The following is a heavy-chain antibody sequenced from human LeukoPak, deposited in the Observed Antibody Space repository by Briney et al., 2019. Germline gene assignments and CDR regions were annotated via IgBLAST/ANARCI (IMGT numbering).Heavy chain of an antibody. V-gene: IGHV3-7*01. CDR2: IKQDGSEK. CDR1: GFTFSSYW. CDR3: AREVYYYDSSGAFDI. J-gene: IGHJ3*02. Sequence: PGGSLRLSCAASGFTFSSYWMSWVRQAPGKGLEWVANIKQDGSEKYYVDSVKGRFTISRDNAKNSLYLQMNSLRAEDTAVYYCAREVYYYDSSGAFDIWGQGTMVTVSS. D-gene: IGHD3-22*01.